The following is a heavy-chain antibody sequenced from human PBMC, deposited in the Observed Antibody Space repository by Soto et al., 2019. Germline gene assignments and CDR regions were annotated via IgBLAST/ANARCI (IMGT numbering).Heavy chain of an antibody. CDR2: INHSGST. Sequence: QVQLQQWGAGLLKPSETLSLTCAVYGGSFSGYYWSWIRQPPGKGLEWIGEINHSGSTNYNPSLKSRVTISVDTSKNQFSLKLSSVTAADTAVYYCARGGLKYYDILTGPGGRNWFDPWGQGTLVTVSS. J-gene: IGHJ5*02. CDR1: GGSFSGYY. V-gene: IGHV4-34*01. CDR3: ARGGLKYYDILTGPGGRNWFDP. D-gene: IGHD3-9*01.